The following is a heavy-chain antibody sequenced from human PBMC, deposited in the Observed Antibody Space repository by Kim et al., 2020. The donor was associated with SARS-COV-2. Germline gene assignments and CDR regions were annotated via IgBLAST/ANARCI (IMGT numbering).Heavy chain of an antibody. J-gene: IGHJ6*02. CDR3: ARLRGYSYGPHKLYYYYGMDV. CDR1: GDSVSSNSAA. CDR2: TYYRSKWYN. Sequence: SQTLSLTCAISGDSVSSNSAAWNWIRQSPSRGLEWLGRTYYRSKWYNDYAVSVKSRITINPDTSKNQFSLQLNSVTPEDTAVYYCARLRGYSYGPHKLYYYYGMDVWGQGTTVTVSS. V-gene: IGHV6-1*01. D-gene: IGHD5-18*01.